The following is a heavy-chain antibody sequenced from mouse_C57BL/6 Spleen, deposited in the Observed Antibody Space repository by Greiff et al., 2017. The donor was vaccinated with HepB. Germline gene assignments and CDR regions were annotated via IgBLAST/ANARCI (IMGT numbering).Heavy chain of an antibody. V-gene: IGHV1-82*01. CDR1: GYAFSSSW. D-gene: IGHD3-1*01. CDR3: ASGLYMDY. Sequence: QVQLKESGPELVKPGASVKISCKASGYAFSSSWMNWVKQRPGKGLEWIGRIYPGDGDTNYNGKFKGKATLTADKSSSTAYMQLSSLTSEDSAVYFCASGLYMDYWGQGTSVTVSS. J-gene: IGHJ4*01. CDR2: IYPGDGDT.